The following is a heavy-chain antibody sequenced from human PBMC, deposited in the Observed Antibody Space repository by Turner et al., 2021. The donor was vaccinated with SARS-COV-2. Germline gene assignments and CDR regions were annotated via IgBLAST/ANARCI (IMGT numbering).Heavy chain of an antibody. V-gene: IGHV4-39*01. D-gene: IGHD3-10*01. Sequence: QLQLQESGPGLVKPSETLSLTCTVSGGSISSSSYYWGWIRPPPGKGLEWIGSIYYSGSTYYNPSLKSRVTISVDTSKNQFSLKLSSVTAADTAVYYCASQEALVPSYYYYYYGMDVWGQGTTVTVSS. CDR2: IYYSGST. CDR3: ASQEALVPSYYYYYYGMDV. CDR1: GGSISSSSYY. J-gene: IGHJ6*02.